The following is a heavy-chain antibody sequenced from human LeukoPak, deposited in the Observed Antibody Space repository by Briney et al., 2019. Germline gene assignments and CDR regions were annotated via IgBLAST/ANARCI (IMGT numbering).Heavy chain of an antibody. D-gene: IGHD3-10*01. CDR3: ATDLWFGELLPFDY. V-gene: IGHV4-39*01. Sequence: SETLSLTCTVSGGSISSSSYYWGWIRQPPGKGLEWIGSIYYSGSTYYNPSLKSRVTISVDTSKNQFSLKLSSVTAADTDVYYCATDLWFGELLPFDYWGQGTLVTVSS. CDR2: IYYSGST. CDR1: GGSISSSSYY. J-gene: IGHJ4*02.